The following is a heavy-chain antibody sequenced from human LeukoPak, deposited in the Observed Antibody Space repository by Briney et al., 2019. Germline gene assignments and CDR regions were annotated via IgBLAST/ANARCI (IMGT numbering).Heavy chain of an antibody. Sequence: PSETLSLTCAVSGGSFSGYYWSWIRQPPGKGLEWMGEINHSGGTNYNPYIKTRVTISVATSKNQFSLKLSCVTGEVTAVYCCAGTPRRPLPPVNGFDIWGQGTMVTVSS. CDR1: GGSFSGYY. CDR2: INHSGGT. V-gene: IGHV4-34*01. J-gene: IGHJ3*02. CDR3: AGTPRRPLPPVNGFDI. D-gene: IGHD4-17*01.